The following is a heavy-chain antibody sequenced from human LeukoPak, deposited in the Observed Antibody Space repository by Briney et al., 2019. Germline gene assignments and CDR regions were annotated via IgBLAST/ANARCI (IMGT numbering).Heavy chain of an antibody. CDR2: ISYDGSNK. CDR1: GFTSSSYA. D-gene: IGHD3-3*01. Sequence: GGSLRLSCAASGFTSSSYAMHWVRQAPGKGLEWVAVISYDGSNKYYADSVKGRFTISRDNSKNTLYLQMNSLRAEDTAVYYCARGGLEWLPNGMDVWGQGTTVTVSS. V-gene: IGHV3-30-3*01. CDR3: ARGGLEWLPNGMDV. J-gene: IGHJ6*02.